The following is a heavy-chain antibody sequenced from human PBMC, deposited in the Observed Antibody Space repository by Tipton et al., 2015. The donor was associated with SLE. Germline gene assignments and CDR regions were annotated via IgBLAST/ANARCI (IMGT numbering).Heavy chain of an antibody. J-gene: IGHJ4*02. V-gene: IGHV4-59*01. CDR2: IYYSGTT. CDR1: GGSISSFF. CDR3: VRDFWSGYGSFDS. Sequence: TLSLTCTVSGGSISSFFWSWIRQPPGKGLEWIGHIYYSGTTNYNPSLESRVTITVDTSKNQFSLKLSSVTAADTAVYYCVRDFWSGYGSFDSWGQGSLVTVSP. D-gene: IGHD3-3*01.